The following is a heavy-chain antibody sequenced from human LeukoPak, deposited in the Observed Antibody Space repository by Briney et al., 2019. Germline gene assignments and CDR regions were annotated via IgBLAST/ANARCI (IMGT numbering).Heavy chain of an antibody. D-gene: IGHD6-19*01. J-gene: IGHJ6*03. V-gene: IGHV1-46*01. CDR1: GYTFTSYY. CDR3: ARGPVAGFLYYYYMDV. CDR2: INPSGGST. Sequence: ASVKVSCKASGYTFTSYYMHWVRQAPGQGLEWMGIINPSGGSTSYAQKFQGRVTMTRDMSTSTVYMELSSLRSEDTAVYYCARGPVAGFLYYYYMDVWGKGTTVTVSS.